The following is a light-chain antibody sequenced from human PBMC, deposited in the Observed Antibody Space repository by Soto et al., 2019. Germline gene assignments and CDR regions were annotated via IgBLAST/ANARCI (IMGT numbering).Light chain of an antibody. CDR2: DAS. CDR3: QQYTDWPRT. CDR1: QSIDTY. Sequence: EIVMTQSPATLSLSPGERAIVSCRASQSIDTYLAWYQQKPGQSPRLLMYDASTRATGIPARFSATGSGTEFTLTISSLQSEDFGIYYCQQYTDWPRTFGPGTKVEIK. J-gene: IGKJ1*01. V-gene: IGKV3-15*01.